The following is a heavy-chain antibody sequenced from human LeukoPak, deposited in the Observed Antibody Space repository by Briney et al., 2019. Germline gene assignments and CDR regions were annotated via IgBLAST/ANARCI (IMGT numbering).Heavy chain of an antibody. D-gene: IGHD4-11*01. CDR1: GGSISSYY. CDR2: IYYSGST. CDR3: ASLNSNQYYFDY. J-gene: IGHJ4*02. Sequence: PSETLSLTCTVSGGSISSYYWSWIRQPPGKGLEWIGYIYYSGSTNYNPSLKSRVTISVDTSKNQFSLKLSSVTAADTAVYYCASLNSNQYYFDYWGQGTLVTVSS. V-gene: IGHV4-59*08.